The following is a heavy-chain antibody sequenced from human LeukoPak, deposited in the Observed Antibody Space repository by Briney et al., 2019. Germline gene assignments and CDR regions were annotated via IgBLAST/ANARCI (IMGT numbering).Heavy chain of an antibody. CDR1: GFTFSSYW. V-gene: IGHV3-7*01. D-gene: IGHD2-21*02. CDR2: IKQDGVEK. Sequence: PGGSLRLSCAASGFTFSSYWMSWVRQAPGKGLEWAANIKQDGVEKYYVDSVKGRFTISGDNAKNSLYLQMNSLRAEDTAVYYCARAVVVTAILAPGYYYMDVWGKGTTVTISS. J-gene: IGHJ6*03. CDR3: ARAVVVTAILAPGYYYMDV.